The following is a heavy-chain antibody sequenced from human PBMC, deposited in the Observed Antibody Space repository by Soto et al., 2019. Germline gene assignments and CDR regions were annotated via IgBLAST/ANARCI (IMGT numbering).Heavy chain of an antibody. D-gene: IGHD3-10*02. CDR3: AKDVLGSRGFEP. V-gene: IGHV3-30*18. CDR1: GFTFSSYG. J-gene: IGHJ5*02. CDR2: ISYDGSNK. Sequence: GGSLILSCAASGFTFSSYGMHWVLQAPGKGLEWVAVISYDGSNKYYADSVKGRFTISRDNSKNTLYLQMNSLRAEDTAVYYCAKDVLGSRGFEPWGQGTLVTVSS.